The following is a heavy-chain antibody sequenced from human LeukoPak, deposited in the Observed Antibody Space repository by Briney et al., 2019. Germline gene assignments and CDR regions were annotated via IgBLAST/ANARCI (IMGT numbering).Heavy chain of an antibody. CDR1: GGSISSYY. Sequence: SETLSLTCTVSGGSISSYYWSWIRQPPGKGLEWIGYIYYSGSTNYNPSLKSRVTISVDTSKNQFSLKLSSVTAADTAVNYCARQIYDYVWGSYRYSTTNWFDPWGQGTLVTVSS. J-gene: IGHJ5*02. CDR2: IYYSGST. V-gene: IGHV4-59*08. CDR3: ARQIYDYVWGSYRYSTTNWFDP. D-gene: IGHD3-16*02.